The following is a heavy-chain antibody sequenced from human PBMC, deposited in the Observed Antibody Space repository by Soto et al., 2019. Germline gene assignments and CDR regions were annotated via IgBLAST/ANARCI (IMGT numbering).Heavy chain of an antibody. V-gene: IGHV4-34*01. J-gene: IGHJ6*02. CDR3: ARMEVYSSSSYYYYYGMDV. D-gene: IGHD6-6*01. CDR1: GGSFSGYY. CDR2: INHSGST. Sequence: PSETLSLTCAVYGGSFSGYYWSWIRQPPGKGLEWIGEINHSGSTNYNPSLKSRVTISVDTSKNQFSLKLSSVTAADTAVYYCARMEVYSSSSYYYYYGMDVWGQGTTVTVS.